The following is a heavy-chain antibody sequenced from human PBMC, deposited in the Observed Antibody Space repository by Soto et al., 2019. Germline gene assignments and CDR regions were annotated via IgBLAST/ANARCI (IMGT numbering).Heavy chain of an antibody. D-gene: IGHD6-13*01. CDR2: IIPVFGTP. Sequence: SVQVSCKPSEYSFSSHAITWVRQAPGQGLEWMGGIIPVFGTPSYAQKFQGRVTISADKSTNTSYLELRSLRSEDTAVYYCARGGALSTSWYWGDGLDSWGQGTQVTVSS. CDR3: ARGGALSTSWYWGDGLDS. V-gene: IGHV1-69*06. CDR1: EYSFSSHA. J-gene: IGHJ4*02.